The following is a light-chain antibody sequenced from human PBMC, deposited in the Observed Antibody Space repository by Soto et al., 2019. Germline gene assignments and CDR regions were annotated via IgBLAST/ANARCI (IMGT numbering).Light chain of an antibody. Sequence: QSALTQPASVSGSPGQWITISCTGTSSDVGGYHYVSWYQQYPGKAPKVMIYDVSNRPSGVSNRFSGSKSGTTASLTISGLQAEDEADYYCSSYTSSSTYVFGTGTKVTVL. J-gene: IGLJ1*01. CDR2: DVS. CDR1: SSDVGGYHY. V-gene: IGLV2-14*01. CDR3: SSYTSSSTYV.